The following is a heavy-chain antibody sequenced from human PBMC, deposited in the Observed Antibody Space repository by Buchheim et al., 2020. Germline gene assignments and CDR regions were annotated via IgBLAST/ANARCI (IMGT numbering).Heavy chain of an antibody. V-gene: IGHV3-30*04. Sequence: QVQLVESGGGVVQPGRSLRLSCAASGFTFFSYTMHWVRQAPGKGLEWVAVISYDGSNKYYADSVKGRFTISRDNSKNTLYLQMNSLRAEDTAVYYCSKDIRYSYGSRYYYDYGMDVWGQGTT. D-gene: IGHD5-18*01. J-gene: IGHJ6*02. CDR2: ISYDGSNK. CDR1: GFTFFSYT. CDR3: SKDIRYSYGSRYYYDYGMDV.